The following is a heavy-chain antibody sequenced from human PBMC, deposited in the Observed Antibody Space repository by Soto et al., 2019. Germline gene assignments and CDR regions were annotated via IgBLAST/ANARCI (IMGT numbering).Heavy chain of an antibody. J-gene: IGHJ4*02. D-gene: IGHD6-13*01. V-gene: IGHV4-59*01. CDR1: GGSISSYY. CDR2: IYYSGST. CDR3: ARDKQQLFDY. Sequence: SETLSLTCTVSGGSISSYYWSWIRQPPGKGLEWIGYIYYSGSTNYNPSLKSRVTISVDTSKNQFSLKLSSVTAADTAVYYCARDKQQLFDYWXQGTLVTVSS.